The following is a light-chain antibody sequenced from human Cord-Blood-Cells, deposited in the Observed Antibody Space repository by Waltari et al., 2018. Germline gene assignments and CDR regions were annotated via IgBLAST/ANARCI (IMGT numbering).Light chain of an antibody. CDR2: GSA. V-gene: IGKV3-15*01. Sequence: EIVMTQYPATLSASPAERVPLSRRAGQSVSSNLAWYQQKPGQAPRLLIYGSATRATGIPASFIGSGSGTEFTLTHSSLQSEDFAVYYWQQYNNLPPWAFGQGTEVEIK. CDR1: QSVSSN. J-gene: IGKJ1*01. CDR3: QQYNNLPPWA.